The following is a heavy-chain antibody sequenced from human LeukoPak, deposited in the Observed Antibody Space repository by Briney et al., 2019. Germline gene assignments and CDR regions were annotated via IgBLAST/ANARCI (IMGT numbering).Heavy chain of an antibody. Sequence: GGSLRLSCATSGFTFSTYGIHWVRQAPGKGLEWVAAIWPDGSYKYYADSVKGRFTISRDNPKNTVYLQMNTLRDEDTAVYYCARAVGPFDYWGQGTLVTVSS. CDR1: GFTFSTYG. V-gene: IGHV3-33*01. J-gene: IGHJ4*02. CDR3: ARAVGPFDY. CDR2: IWPDGSYK. D-gene: IGHD3-16*01.